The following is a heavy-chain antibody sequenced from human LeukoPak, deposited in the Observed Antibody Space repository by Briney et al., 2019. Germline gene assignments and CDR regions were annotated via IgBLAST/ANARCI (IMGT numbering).Heavy chain of an antibody. CDR2: VHLDGRT. V-gene: IGHV4-4*02. CDR3: AREGGFYRPLDY. Sequence: ASETDSLTCGVSGGSVINTNWWTWVRQPPGKGLEWIGEVHLDGRTNYNPSLESRLTMSVDVSENQVSLKLTSVTAADTAVYYCAREGGFYRPLDYSCEGTLVIVSS. D-gene: IGHD3-3*01. J-gene: IGHJ4*02. CDR1: GGSVINTNW.